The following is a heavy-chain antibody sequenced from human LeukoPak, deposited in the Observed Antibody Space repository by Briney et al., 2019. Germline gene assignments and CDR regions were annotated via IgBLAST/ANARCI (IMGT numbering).Heavy chain of an antibody. Sequence: GGSLRLSCAASGFTFSSYSMNWVRQAPGKGLEWVSSISSSSSYIYYADSVKGRFTISRDNAKNSLYLQMNSLRAEDTAVYYCARAPSMYYDYVWGSYRYNFFDYWGQGTLVTVSS. CDR3: ARAPSMYYDYVWGSYRYNFFDY. CDR1: GFTFSSYS. D-gene: IGHD3-16*02. V-gene: IGHV3-21*01. J-gene: IGHJ4*02. CDR2: ISSSSSYI.